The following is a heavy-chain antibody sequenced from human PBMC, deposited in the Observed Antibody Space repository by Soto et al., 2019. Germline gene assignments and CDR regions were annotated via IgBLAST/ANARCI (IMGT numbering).Heavy chain of an antibody. J-gene: IGHJ6*02. D-gene: IGHD1-26*01. Sequence: GGSLRLSCAASGFTFSSYNMNWVRQAPGKGLEWVSSISSSSNYVYYADSVKGRFTISRDNAKNSLYLQMNSLRAEDTAVYYCARDRKKSGSYDYYYYGMDVWGQGATVTVSS. CDR1: GFTFSSYN. V-gene: IGHV3-21*01. CDR3: ARDRKKSGSYDYYYYGMDV. CDR2: ISSSSNYV.